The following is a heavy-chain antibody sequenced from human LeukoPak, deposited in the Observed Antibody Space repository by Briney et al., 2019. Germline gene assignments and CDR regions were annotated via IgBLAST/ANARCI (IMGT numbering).Heavy chain of an antibody. V-gene: IGHV1-2*02. Sequence: ASVKVSCKASGYTFTGYHMHWVRQAPGQGPEWMGWINPNSGGTNYAQKFQGRVTMTRDTSISTAYMDLSRLRSDDTAVYYCASLNWNEDFDYWGQGTLVTVSS. CDR1: GYTFTGYH. CDR2: INPNSGGT. J-gene: IGHJ4*02. CDR3: ASLNWNEDFDY. D-gene: IGHD1-20*01.